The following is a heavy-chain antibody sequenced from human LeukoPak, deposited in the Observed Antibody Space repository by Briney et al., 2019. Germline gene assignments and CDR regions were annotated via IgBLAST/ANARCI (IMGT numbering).Heavy chain of an antibody. Sequence: GGSLRLSCAASGFTFSSYEMNWVRQAPGKGLEWVSYISSSGSAIYYADSVKGRFTISRDNAKNSLYLQMNSLRAEDMALYYCAKAGYSGYDRDAFDIWGQGTMVTVSS. D-gene: IGHD5-12*01. J-gene: IGHJ3*02. CDR3: AKAGYSGYDRDAFDI. V-gene: IGHV3-48*03. CDR2: ISSSGSAI. CDR1: GFTFSSYE.